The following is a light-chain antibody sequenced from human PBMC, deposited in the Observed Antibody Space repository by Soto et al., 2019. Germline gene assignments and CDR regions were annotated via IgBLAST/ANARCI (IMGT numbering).Light chain of an antibody. V-gene: IGKV3-20*01. CDR1: RDAYNGY. Sequence: EIVLTQSPDTLSLSPGERATLSCRASRDAYNGYLAWYQQRPGQAPRLLIYGVFRRANGIPDRFSGSGFGTDFPHTITRLEPEDFAVYYCQHYGHPQWTFGQGTKVEIK. J-gene: IGKJ1*01. CDR3: QHYGHPQWT. CDR2: GVF.